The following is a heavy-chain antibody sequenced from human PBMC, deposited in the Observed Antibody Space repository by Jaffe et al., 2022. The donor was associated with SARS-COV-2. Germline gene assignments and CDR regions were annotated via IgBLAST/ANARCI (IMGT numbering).Heavy chain of an antibody. CDR1: GDTFYTSG. D-gene: IGHD3-10*01. Sequence: QVQLVQSGAEVKKSGSSVKVSCKASGDTFYTSGLNWVRQAPGEGLEWMGVIIPTFGTPNYAQKFYGRVTITADESTNTAYMELSSLRSEDTAVYYCARAEREYEFGSGTYYKSWFDSWGQGTLVTVTS. J-gene: IGHJ5*01. V-gene: IGHV1-69*01. CDR3: ARAEREYEFGSGTYYKSWFDS. CDR2: IIPTFGTP.